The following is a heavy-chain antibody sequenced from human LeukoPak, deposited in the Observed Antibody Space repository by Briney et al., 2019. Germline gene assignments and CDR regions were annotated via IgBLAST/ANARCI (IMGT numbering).Heavy chain of an antibody. CDR2: ISGSGGST. J-gene: IGHJ4*02. CDR1: GFTVSSNY. CDR3: ATSSGGYCSSTSCYAHY. D-gene: IGHD2-2*01. V-gene: IGHV3-23*01. Sequence: PGGSLRLSCAASGFTVSSNYMSWVRQAPGKGLEWVSSISGSGGSTYYADSVKGRFTISRDNSKNTLYLQMNGLRADDTAVYYCATSSGGYCSSTSCYAHYWGQGTLVTVSS.